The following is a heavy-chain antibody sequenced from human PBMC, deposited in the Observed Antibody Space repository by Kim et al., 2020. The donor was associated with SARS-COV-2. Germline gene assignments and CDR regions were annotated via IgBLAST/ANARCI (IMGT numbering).Heavy chain of an antibody. Sequence: VKGRFTISRDNSKNTLYLQMNSLRAEDTAVYYCARDPITMVRGVIPYFDYWGQGTLVTVSS. D-gene: IGHD3-10*01. V-gene: IGHV3-30*01. J-gene: IGHJ4*02. CDR3: ARDPITMVRGVIPYFDY.